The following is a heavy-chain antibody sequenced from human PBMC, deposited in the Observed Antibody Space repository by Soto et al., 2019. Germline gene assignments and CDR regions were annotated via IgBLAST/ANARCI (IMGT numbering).Heavy chain of an antibody. CDR3: ARASITMIGGFDY. CDR2: IYYSGST. J-gene: IGHJ4*02. CDR1: GGSISSSNW. D-gene: IGHD3-22*01. V-gene: IGHV4-4*02. Sequence: SLTCAVSGGSISSSNWWSWVRQPPGKGLEWIGEIYYSGSTNYNPSLKSRVTISVDTSKNQFSLKLSSVTAADTAVYYCARASITMIGGFDYWGQGTLVTVSS.